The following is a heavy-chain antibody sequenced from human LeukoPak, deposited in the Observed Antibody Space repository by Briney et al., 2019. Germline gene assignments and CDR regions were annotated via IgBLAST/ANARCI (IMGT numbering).Heavy chain of an antibody. CDR2: IIPIFGTA. V-gene: IGHV1-69*05. Sequence: SVKVSCKASGGTFSSYAINWVRQAPGQGLEWMGGIIPIFGTANYAQKFQGRVTITTDESTSTAYMELSSLRSEDTAVYYCARDNYAGANWFDHWGQGTLVTVSS. D-gene: IGHD1-7*01. CDR3: ARDNYAGANWFDH. CDR1: GGTFSSYA. J-gene: IGHJ5*02.